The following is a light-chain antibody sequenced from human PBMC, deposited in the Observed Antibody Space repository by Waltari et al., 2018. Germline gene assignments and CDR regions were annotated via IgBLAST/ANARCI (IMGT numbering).Light chain of an antibody. CDR2: RTD. Sequence: QSVLSQPPSAPATPAQRLTISSSGPASNIGPSSVFWYQHAPAPAPRLLIYRTDQRPSGIPDRFSGSKSGTSASLAITGLRSEDEADYYCAAWDSGLSVSYVFGSGTKVTV. V-gene: IGLV1-47*01. CDR1: ASNIGPSS. CDR3: AAWDSGLSVSYV. J-gene: IGLJ1*01.